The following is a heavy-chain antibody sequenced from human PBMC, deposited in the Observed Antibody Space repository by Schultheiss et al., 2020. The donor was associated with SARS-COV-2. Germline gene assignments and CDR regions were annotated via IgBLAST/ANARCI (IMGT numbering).Heavy chain of an antibody. V-gene: IGHV3-33*01. CDR2: IWYDGSNK. CDR3: ARAEGNGSGSYYKYYYYYYGMDV. D-gene: IGHD3-10*01. J-gene: IGHJ6*02. CDR1: GFTFSSYG. Sequence: GESLKISCAASGFTFSSYGMHWVRQAPGKGLEWVAVIWYDGSNKYYADSVKGRFTISRDNSKNTLYLQMNSLRAEDTAVYYCARAEGNGSGSYYKYYYYYYGMDVWGQGTTVTVSS.